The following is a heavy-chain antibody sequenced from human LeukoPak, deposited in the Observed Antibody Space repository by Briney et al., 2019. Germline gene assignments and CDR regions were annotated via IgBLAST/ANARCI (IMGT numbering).Heavy chain of an antibody. CDR2: IYSGERT. Sequence: PGGSLRLSCVASGLIVRGSYMSWVRQAPGKGLEWVSVIYSGERTYYADSVKGRFTISRDTSKNTLYLQMNNLRADDTAMYYCTRELTGTTWSEDDYWGQGTLVTVSS. CDR3: TRELTGTTWSEDDY. V-gene: IGHV3-53*01. J-gene: IGHJ4*02. CDR1: GLIVRGSY. D-gene: IGHD6-13*01.